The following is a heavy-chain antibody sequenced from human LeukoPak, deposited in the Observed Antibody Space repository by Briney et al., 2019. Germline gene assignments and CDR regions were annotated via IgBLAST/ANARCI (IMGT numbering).Heavy chain of an antibody. CDR2: ISSSGSTI. CDR1: GFTFSDYY. CDR3: ARDAPNDFWSGYYPFDY. V-gene: IGHV3-11*01. Sequence: GGSLRLSCAASGFTFSDYYMSWIRQAPGKGLEWVSYISSSGSTIYYADSVKGRFTISRDNAKNSLYLQMNSLRAEDTAVYYCARDAPNDFWSGYYPFDYWGRGTLVTVSS. J-gene: IGHJ4*02. D-gene: IGHD3-3*01.